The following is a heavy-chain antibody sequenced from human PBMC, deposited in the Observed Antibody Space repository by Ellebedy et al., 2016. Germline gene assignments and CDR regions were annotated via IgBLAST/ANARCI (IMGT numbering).Heavy chain of an antibody. CDR3: AKLLTEGYSSGWSQDFDY. D-gene: IGHD6-19*01. CDR2: INSDGSST. V-gene: IGHV3-74*01. J-gene: IGHJ4*02. CDR1: GFTFSSYW. Sequence: GGSLRLSXAASGFTFSSYWMHWVRQAPGKGLVWVSRINSDGSSTSYADSVKGRFTISRDNSKNTLYLQMNSLRAEDTAVYYCAKLLTEGYSSGWSQDFDYWGQGTLVTVSS.